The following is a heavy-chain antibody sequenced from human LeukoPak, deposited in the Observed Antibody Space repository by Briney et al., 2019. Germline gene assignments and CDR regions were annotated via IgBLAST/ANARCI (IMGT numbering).Heavy chain of an antibody. CDR2: MSDSGST. Sequence: SETLCLSCTVPGGSISSSYWSWIRQPPGKGLEWVASMSDSGSTNYNPSLKSRLTISVDTSKSEVSLKLGCVPAADTAVYYCARHGSGGRAFDIWGERAMVSVSP. D-gene: IGHD1-26*01. V-gene: IGHV4-59*08. J-gene: IGHJ3*02. CDR3: ARHGSGGRAFDI. CDR1: GGSISSSY.